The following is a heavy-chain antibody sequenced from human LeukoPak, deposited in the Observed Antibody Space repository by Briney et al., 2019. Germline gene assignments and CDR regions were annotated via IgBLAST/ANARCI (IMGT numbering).Heavy chain of an antibody. J-gene: IGHJ4*02. CDR1: GFXFSSYS. CDR3: ARSIAAAVYFDY. D-gene: IGHD6-13*01. Sequence: PGGSLGLSCAASGFXFSSYSMNWVRQAPGKGLEWVSSISSSSSYIYYADSVKGRFTISRDNAKNSLYLQMNSLRAEDTAVYYCARSIAAAVYFDYWGQGTLVTVSS. CDR2: ISSSSSYI. V-gene: IGHV3-21*01.